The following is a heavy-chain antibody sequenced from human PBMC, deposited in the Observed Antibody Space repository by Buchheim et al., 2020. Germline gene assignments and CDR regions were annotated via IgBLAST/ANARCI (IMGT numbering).Heavy chain of an antibody. J-gene: IGHJ4*02. CDR1: GFTFRSDE. V-gene: IGHV3-48*03. CDR3: ARGYMPNY. D-gene: IGHD5-12*01. Sequence: EVQLVESGGGWVRPGGSLRLSCATSGFTFRSDEMNWVRQAPGKGLEWISYITDSGGTTYYADSVKGRFTISRDNARNSLSLQMNSLRAEDTAVYYCARGYMPNYWGQGT. CDR2: ITDSGGTT.